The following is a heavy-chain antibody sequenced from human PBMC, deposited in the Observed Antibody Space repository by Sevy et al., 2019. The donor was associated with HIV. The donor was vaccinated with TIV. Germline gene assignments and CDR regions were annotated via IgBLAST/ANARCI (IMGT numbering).Heavy chain of an antibody. CDR3: GRFPPERAFDI. Sequence: GGSLRLSCAASGLAFSSYAMHWVRQAPDKGLEWVAVISYDGSNQDYADSVKGRFTISRDNSKNTLYLKMNSLRVEDTAVYYCGRFPPERAFDIWGQGTMVTVSS. V-gene: IGHV3-30*04. CDR2: ISYDGSNQ. J-gene: IGHJ3*02. CDR1: GLAFSSYA.